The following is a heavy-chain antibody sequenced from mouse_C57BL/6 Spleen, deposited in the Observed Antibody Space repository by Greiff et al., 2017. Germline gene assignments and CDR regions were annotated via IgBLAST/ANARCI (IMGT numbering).Heavy chain of an antibody. V-gene: IGHV1-52*01. CDR1: GYTFTSYW. Sequence: VQLQQPGAELVRPGSSVKLSCKASGYTFTSYWMHWVKQRPIQGLEWIGNIDPSDSETHYNQKFKDKATLTVDKSSSTAYMQLSSLTSADSAVDYCANLSDDYDSLDYWGQGTLVTVSA. CDR2: IDPSDSET. CDR3: ANLSDDYDSLDY. D-gene: IGHD2-4*01. J-gene: IGHJ3*01.